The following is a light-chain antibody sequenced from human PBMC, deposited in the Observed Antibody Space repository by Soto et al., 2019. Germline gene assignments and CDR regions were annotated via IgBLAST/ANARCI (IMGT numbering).Light chain of an antibody. CDR1: QNIHTN. V-gene: IGKV3-15*01. CDR2: GAS. J-gene: IGKJ4*01. CDR3: QQYNNWPPLT. Sequence: EIVMTQSPATLSVSPGERATLSCRAGQNIHTNLAWYQQKPGQAPRLLFYGASTGATGLPARFSGSGSGTEFTLTINSLQAEDCAVYYCQQYNNWPPLTFGGGTKVDIK.